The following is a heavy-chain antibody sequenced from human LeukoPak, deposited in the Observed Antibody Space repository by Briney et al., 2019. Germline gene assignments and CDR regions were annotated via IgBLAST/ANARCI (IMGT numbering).Heavy chain of an antibody. CDR3: AKDRHYGSGSYPPTFDY. D-gene: IGHD3-10*01. CDR1: GFTFDDYG. J-gene: IGHJ4*02. V-gene: IGHV3-20*04. Sequence: GGSLRLSCAASGFTFDDYGMSWVRQAPGKGLEWVPGINWNGGSTGYADSVKGRFTISRDNAKNSLYLQMNSLRAEDTALYYCAKDRHYGSGSYPPTFDYWGQGTLVTVSS. CDR2: INWNGGST.